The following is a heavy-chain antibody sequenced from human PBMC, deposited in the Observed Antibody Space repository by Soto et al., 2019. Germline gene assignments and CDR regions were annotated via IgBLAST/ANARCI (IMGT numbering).Heavy chain of an antibody. D-gene: IGHD1-1*01. CDR1: GFRFSSFP. V-gene: IGHV3-23*01. J-gene: IGHJ4*02. Sequence: EVQLLESGGGLVQPGGSLRLSCAASGFRFSSFPMRWVRQAPGKGLESVSVIMGSGGRTYYADSVQGRFTISRDDSKRTVVLQMTSLRADDTATYCCAKGGANWYFDYRGQGTLGTVTS. CDR3: AKGGANWYFDY. CDR2: IMGSGGRT.